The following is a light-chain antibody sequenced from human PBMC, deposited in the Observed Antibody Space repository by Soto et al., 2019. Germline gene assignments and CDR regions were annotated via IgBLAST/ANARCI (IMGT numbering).Light chain of an antibody. V-gene: IGKV3-20*01. J-gene: IGKJ1*01. Sequence: EIVLTQSPGTLALSPGERATLSCRASQSVSRSYLAWYQQKPGQAPRLLIYGASSRATGIPDRFSGSGSGTDFTLTIIRLEPEDFAVYYCQQYGSSPPWTFGQGTKVEI. CDR2: GAS. CDR1: QSVSRSY. CDR3: QQYGSSPPWT.